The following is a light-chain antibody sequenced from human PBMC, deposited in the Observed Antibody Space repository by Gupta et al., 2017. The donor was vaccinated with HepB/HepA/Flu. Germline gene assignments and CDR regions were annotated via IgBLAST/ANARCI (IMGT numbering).Light chain of an antibody. J-gene: IGKJ5*01. Sequence: EIVMTQSPATLSVSPGERAALSCRASQSVTSNLAWYQHKPGQAPRLLIHGASTRATGIPARFSGSGSGTEFTLTIDSRQSEDFAVYYCQQYYNWRPITFGQGTRLDIK. V-gene: IGKV3-15*01. CDR3: QQYYNWRPIT. CDR2: GAS. CDR1: QSVTSN.